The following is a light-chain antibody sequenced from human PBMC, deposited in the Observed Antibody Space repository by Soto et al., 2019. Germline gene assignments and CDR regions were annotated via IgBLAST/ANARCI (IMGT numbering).Light chain of an antibody. CDR1: QSVSSD. Sequence: VVTQSPATLSVFPGETVTLSCRASQSVSSDLAWYQQRPGQAPRLLIYGASTRATGIPARFRGSGSGTEFRLTISSLQSEDFATYYCQQYNTWHPKMAFGRGTKVEIK. CDR2: GAS. V-gene: IGKV3-15*01. CDR3: QQYNTWHPKMA. J-gene: IGKJ1*01.